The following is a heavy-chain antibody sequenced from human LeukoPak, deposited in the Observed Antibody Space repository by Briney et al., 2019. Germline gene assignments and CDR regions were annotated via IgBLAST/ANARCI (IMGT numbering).Heavy chain of an antibody. Sequence: SETLSLTCTVSGGSISSYYWSWIRQPAGKGLEWIGRIYTSGSTNYNPSLKSRVTMSVDTSKNQFSLNLSSVTATDTAVYYCAGAPYKSGWESPVPFDYWGQGTLVTVSP. CDR3: AGAPYKSGWESPVPFDY. CDR2: IYTSGST. V-gene: IGHV4-4*07. D-gene: IGHD6-19*01. CDR1: GGSISSYY. J-gene: IGHJ4*02.